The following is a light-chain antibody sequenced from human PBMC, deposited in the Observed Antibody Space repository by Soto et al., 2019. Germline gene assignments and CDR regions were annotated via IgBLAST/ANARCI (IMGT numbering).Light chain of an antibody. J-gene: IGLJ1*01. CDR1: SSDVGSYNL. V-gene: IGLV2-23*01. Sequence: QSALTQPASVSGSPGQSITISCTGTSSDVGSYNLVSWYQQHPGKAPKLMLYEGSKRPSGVSNRFSGSKSGNTASLTISGLQAEDEADYYCCSYAGSSPYVFGTGTKLTVL. CDR2: EGS. CDR3: CSYAGSSPYV.